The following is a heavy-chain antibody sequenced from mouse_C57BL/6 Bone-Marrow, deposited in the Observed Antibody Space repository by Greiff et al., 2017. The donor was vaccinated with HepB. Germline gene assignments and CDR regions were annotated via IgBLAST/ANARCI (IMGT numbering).Heavy chain of an antibody. CDR3: TPSYYYGSSYWFAY. D-gene: IGHD1-1*01. V-gene: IGHV6-3*01. CDR1: GFTFSNYW. J-gene: IGHJ3*01. CDR2: IRLKSDNYAT. Sequence: EVQGVESGGGLVQPGGSMKLSCVASGFTFSNYWMNWVRQSPEKGLEWVAQIRLKSDNYATHYAESVKGRFTISRDDSKSSVYLQMNNLRAEDTGIYYCTPSYYYGSSYWFAYWGQGTLVTVSA.